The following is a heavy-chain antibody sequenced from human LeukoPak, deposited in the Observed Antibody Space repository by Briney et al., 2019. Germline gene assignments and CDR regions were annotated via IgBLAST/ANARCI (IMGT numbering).Heavy chain of an antibody. CDR3: VRDVGYFHMDI. J-gene: IGHJ6*03. CDR1: GFTFSSYW. CDR2: IKKDGIEK. D-gene: IGHD2-21*01. Sequence: HPGGSLRLSCATSGFTFSSYWMSWVRQAPGKGLEWVANIKKDGIEKYYVDSVKGRSTISRDNTKSSLYLQMDSLRAEDTAVYYCVRDVGYFHMDIWGEGTTVTVSS. V-gene: IGHV3-7*01.